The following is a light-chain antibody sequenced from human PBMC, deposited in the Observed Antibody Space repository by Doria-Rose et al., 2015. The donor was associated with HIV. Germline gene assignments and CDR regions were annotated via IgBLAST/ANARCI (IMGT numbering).Light chain of an antibody. J-gene: IGKJ1*01. Sequence: TQSPGTLSLSPGERATLSCRASRSFSSTYLAWYQQKPGQAPSLLIYDGSTRATGIPDRFSASGSGTDFTLTINRLEPEDFALNYCHQYGTSWTFGQGTKVEI. CDR3: HQYGTSWT. CDR2: DGS. CDR1: RSFSSTY. V-gene: IGKV3-20*01.